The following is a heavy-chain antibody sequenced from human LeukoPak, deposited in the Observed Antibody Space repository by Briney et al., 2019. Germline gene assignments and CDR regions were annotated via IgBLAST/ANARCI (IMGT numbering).Heavy chain of an antibody. J-gene: IGHJ4*02. D-gene: IGHD3-3*01. CDR1: GYSFTSYW. CDR2: IYTGGSDT. V-gene: IGHV5-51*01. CDR3: ARPIFGVVSAFDY. Sequence: GESLKISCTGSGYSFTSYWIGWVRQMPGKGLEWMGIIYTGGSDTRYSPSSQGQVTISADKSISTAYLQWSSLKASDTAMYYCARPIFGVVSAFDYWGQGTLVTVSS.